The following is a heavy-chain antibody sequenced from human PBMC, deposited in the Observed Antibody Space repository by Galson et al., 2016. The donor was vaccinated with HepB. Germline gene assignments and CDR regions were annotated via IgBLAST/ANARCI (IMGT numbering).Heavy chain of an antibody. V-gene: IGHV1-3*01. Sequence: SVKVSCKASGYTFTSYAMHWVRQAPGQRLEWMGWINAGNGNTKYSQKFQGRVTITRDTSASTAYMELSSLRSEDTAVYYCARERVVGARGENYYYGMDVWGQGTTVTVSS. CDR3: ARERVVGARGENYYYGMDV. D-gene: IGHD1-26*01. J-gene: IGHJ6*02. CDR2: INAGNGNT. CDR1: GYTFTSYA.